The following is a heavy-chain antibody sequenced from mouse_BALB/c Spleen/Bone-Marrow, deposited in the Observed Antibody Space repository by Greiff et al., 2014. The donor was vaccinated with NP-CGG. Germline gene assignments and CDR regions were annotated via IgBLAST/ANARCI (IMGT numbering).Heavy chain of an antibody. CDR3: TRYGNYYFDY. V-gene: IGHV1S81*02. CDR2: INPSNGGT. Sequence: EPGAELVKPGASVKLSCKASGYTFTSYYMYWVKQRPGQGLEWIGEINPSNGGTNFNEKFKSKATLTVDKSSSTAYMQLSSLTSEDSAVYYCTRYGNYYFDYWGQGTTLTVSS. D-gene: IGHD2-1*01. J-gene: IGHJ2*01. CDR1: GYTFTSYY.